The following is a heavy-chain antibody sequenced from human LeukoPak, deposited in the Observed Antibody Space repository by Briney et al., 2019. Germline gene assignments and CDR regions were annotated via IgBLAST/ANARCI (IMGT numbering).Heavy chain of an antibody. J-gene: IGHJ4*02. CDR3: AREGGILTGYYYYFDY. Sequence: ASVKVSCKASGGTFSSYAISWVRQAPGQGLEWMGGIIPIFGTANYAQKFQGRVTITADKSTSTAYMELSSLRSEDTAVYYCAREGGILTGYYYYFDYWGQGTLVTVSS. CDR2: IIPIFGTA. V-gene: IGHV1-69*06. D-gene: IGHD3-9*01. CDR1: GGTFSSYA.